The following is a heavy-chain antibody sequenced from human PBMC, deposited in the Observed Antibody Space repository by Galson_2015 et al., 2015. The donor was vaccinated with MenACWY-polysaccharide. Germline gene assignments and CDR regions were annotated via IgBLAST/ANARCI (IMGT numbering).Heavy chain of an antibody. CDR2: TSGSGGST. J-gene: IGHJ4*02. CDR1: GFTFSSYA. CDR3: AKGANDILTGYYGVDY. V-gene: IGHV3-23*01. D-gene: IGHD3-9*01. Sequence: SLRLSCAASGFTFSSYAMSWVRQAPGKGLEWVSATSGSGGSTYYADSVKGRFTISRDNSKNTLYLQMNSLRAEDTAVYYCAKGANDILTGYYGVDYWGQGTLVTVSS.